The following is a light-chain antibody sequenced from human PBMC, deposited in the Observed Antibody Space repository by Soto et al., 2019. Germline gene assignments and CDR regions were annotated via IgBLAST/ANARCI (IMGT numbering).Light chain of an antibody. CDR2: AAS. J-gene: IGKJ5*01. Sequence: EILVTQSPSSVSASVGDRVTITCRASQDIAAYLAWYQHKPGRAPELLIHAASRLQSGVPSRFSGSGSGTDFTLTINSVQPEDVATYYCQQAYSFPITFGQGTRLEIK. CDR3: QQAYSFPIT. V-gene: IGKV1D-12*01. CDR1: QDIAAY.